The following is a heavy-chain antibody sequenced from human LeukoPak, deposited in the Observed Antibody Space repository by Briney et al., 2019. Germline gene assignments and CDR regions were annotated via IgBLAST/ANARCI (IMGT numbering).Heavy chain of an antibody. D-gene: IGHD2-8*01. CDR2: ISSSSSYI. Sequence: GGSLRLSCAASGFTFSSYSMNWVRQAPGKGLEWVSSISSSSSYIYYADSVKGRFTISRDNAKNSLYLQMNSLRAKDTAVYYCARGLNPMVYATSSGFDPWGQGTLVTVSS. CDR3: ARGLNPMVYATSSGFDP. CDR1: GFTFSSYS. J-gene: IGHJ5*02. V-gene: IGHV3-21*01.